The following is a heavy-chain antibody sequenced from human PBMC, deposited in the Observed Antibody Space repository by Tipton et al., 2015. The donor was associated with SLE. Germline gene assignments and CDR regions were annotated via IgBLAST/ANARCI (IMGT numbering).Heavy chain of an antibody. Sequence: TLSLTCTVSGGSISSGGYYWSWIRQPAGRGLEWIGRIFDSGSTHYNPSLKSRVIMSVDTSKNEFSLKVSSVTAADTAAYYCARMGLPDSGGYLRWDYFDYWGQGTLVTVSS. CDR1: GGSISSGGYY. V-gene: IGHV4-61*02. CDR2: IFDSGST. J-gene: IGHJ4*02. D-gene: IGHD2-15*01. CDR3: ARMGLPDSGGYLRWDYFDY.